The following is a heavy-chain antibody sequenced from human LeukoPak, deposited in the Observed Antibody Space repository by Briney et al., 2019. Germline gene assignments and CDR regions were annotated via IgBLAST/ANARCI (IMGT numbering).Heavy chain of an antibody. J-gene: IGHJ4*02. D-gene: IGHD6-13*01. V-gene: IGHV1-8*01. Sequence: ASVKVSCKASGYTFSTYDINWVRQGTGQGHEWMAWMNPHSGDTGYAQKFQGRVTLTWNISISTVNMEMSSLRSEDTAVYYCARGQGSGSWSLGNFDYWGQGTLVTVSS. CDR2: MNPHSGDT. CDR3: ARGQGSGSWSLGNFDY. CDR1: GYTFSTYD.